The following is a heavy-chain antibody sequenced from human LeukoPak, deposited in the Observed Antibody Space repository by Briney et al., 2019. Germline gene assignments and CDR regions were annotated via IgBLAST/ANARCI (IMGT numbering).Heavy chain of an antibody. D-gene: IGHD6-13*01. CDR2: IYHSGST. CDR3: ARHPIAAAGKYYYYYYMDV. V-gene: IGHV4-38-2*01. Sequence: PSETLSLTCAVSGYSISSGYYWGWIRQPPGKGLEWIGSIYHSGSTYHNPSLKSRVTISVDTSKNQFSLKLSSVTAADTAVYYCARHPIAAAGKYYYYYYMDVWGKGTTVTVSS. CDR1: GYSISSGYY. J-gene: IGHJ6*03.